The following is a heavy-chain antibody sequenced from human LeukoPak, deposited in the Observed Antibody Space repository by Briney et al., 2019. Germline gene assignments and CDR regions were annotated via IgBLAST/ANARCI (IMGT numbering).Heavy chain of an antibody. J-gene: IGHJ6*02. CDR3: GRVYCSSTRFGCYYGMDV. V-gene: IGHV3-20*04. D-gene: IGHD2-2*01. CDR1: GFTFDDYG. CDR2: ITWDGGKT. Sequence: PGGSLRLSCAASGFTFDDYGMSWVRQAPGKGLEWVAGITWDGGKTRYADSVKGRFTISRDNSKNSLYLQINSLRAEDTALHYCGRVYCSSTRFGCYYGMDVGGQGTTVSVSS.